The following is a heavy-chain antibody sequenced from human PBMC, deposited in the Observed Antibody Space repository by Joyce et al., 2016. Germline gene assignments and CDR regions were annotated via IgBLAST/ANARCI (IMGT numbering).Heavy chain of an antibody. CDR2: SSYDGIYK. Sequence: QVQLVESGGGVVQPGRSLRLSCAASGLTLSNYGVHWVRQGPGKGLEWVAVSSYDGIYKYYADSVKGRFTISRDNSKNTVFLEMNSLRTEDTAVYYCAKILTATYSSGWFLDYWGQGTLVTVSS. V-gene: IGHV3-30*18. CDR1: GLTLSNYG. CDR3: AKILTATYSSGWFLDY. D-gene: IGHD6-25*01. J-gene: IGHJ4*02.